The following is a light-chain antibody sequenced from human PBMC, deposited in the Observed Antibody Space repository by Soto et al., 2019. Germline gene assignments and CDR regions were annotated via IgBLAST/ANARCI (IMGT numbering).Light chain of an antibody. CDR1: QDIKNY. CDR3: QHYDHLPPLS. Sequence: DIQMTQSPSSLSASVGDRVTITCQASQDIKNYLNWYQQKPGKAPNLLIYDASNLKTGVPSRFTGSGSGTHFTFTISSLQPEDVATYYCQHYDHLPPLSFGGGTKVEIK. J-gene: IGKJ4*01. CDR2: DAS. V-gene: IGKV1-33*01.